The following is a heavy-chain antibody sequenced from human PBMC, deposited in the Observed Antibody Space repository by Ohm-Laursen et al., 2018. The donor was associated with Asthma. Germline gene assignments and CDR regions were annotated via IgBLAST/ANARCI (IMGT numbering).Heavy chain of an antibody. CDR2: FFLRGND. Sequence: TLSLTCTVSGDSISSGNNYWSWIRQHPGKGLEWIGYFFLRGNDNYNPSLRSRVTMSMGTSRDQFSLNLRSVTAADTAVYYCARVGIAARVIDYWGQGTLVTVSS. V-gene: IGHV4-61*01. D-gene: IGHD6-6*01. J-gene: IGHJ4*02. CDR1: GDSISSGNNY. CDR3: ARVGIAARVIDY.